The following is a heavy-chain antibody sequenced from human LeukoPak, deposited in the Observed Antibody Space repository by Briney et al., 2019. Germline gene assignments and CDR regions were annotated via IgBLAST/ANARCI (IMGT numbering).Heavy chain of an antibody. CDR1: GGSISSGGYY. J-gene: IGHJ4*02. V-gene: IGHV4-31*03. CDR2: FYCSGST. D-gene: IGHD2-21*02. Sequence: PSETLSLTCTVSGGSISSGGYYWSWIRQPPGKGLEWIGYFYCSGSTYYNPSLKSRVTISIDTSKNQFSLELSSVTAADTAVYYCARDVAYCGGDCYPRHFDSWGQGTLVTVPS. CDR3: ARDVAYCGGDCYPRHFDS.